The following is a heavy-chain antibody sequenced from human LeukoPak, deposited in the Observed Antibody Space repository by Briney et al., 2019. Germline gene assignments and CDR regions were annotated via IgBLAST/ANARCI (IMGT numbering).Heavy chain of an antibody. CDR1: GGSISSGSYY. J-gene: IGHJ4*02. CDR3: ARSSWASFDY. D-gene: IGHD6-13*01. V-gene: IGHV4-61*02. Sequence: SETLSLTCTVSGGSISSGSYYWGWIRQPAGKGLEWIGRIHTSGNTNYNFSLKSRVTISLETSKNQFSLKLSSVTAADTAVYYCARSSWASFDYWGQGTLVTVSS. CDR2: IHTSGNT.